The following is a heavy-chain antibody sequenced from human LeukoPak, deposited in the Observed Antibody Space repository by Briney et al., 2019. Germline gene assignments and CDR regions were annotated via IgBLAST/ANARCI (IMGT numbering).Heavy chain of an antibody. J-gene: IGHJ4*02. CDR1: GFIFSSYA. CDR2: IKSSGDST. Sequence: GGSLRLSCAASGFIFSSYAMSWIRQAPGKGLEWVSTIKSSGDSTNYADSVKGRFTISRDNSKNALYLQMNSLRAEDTAVYYCAKERSSTTVVTPVDYWGQGTLVTVSS. CDR3: AKERSSTTVVTPVDY. D-gene: IGHD4-23*01. V-gene: IGHV3-23*01.